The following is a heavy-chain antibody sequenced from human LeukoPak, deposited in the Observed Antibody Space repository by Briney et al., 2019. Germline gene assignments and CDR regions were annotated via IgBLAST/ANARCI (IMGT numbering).Heavy chain of an antibody. CDR1: VYTFSTYG. J-gene: IGHJ3*01. D-gene: IGHD3-10*01. CDR2: ISAYKGNT. V-gene: IGHV1-18*01. Sequence: ASVKVSCKASVYTFSTYGISWVRQAPGQGLVWMGWISAYKGNTYYAQKLQGRVTMTTDTSTRTAYMELRSLRSDDTAIYCCARDLYYYGSGSYYDVFDVWGQGTMVTVSS. CDR3: ARDLYYYGSGSYYDVFDV.